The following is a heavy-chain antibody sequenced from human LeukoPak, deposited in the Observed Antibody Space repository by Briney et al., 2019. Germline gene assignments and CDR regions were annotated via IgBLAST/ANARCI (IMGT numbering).Heavy chain of an antibody. V-gene: IGHV4-34*01. Sequence: SETLSLTCAVYGGSFSGYYWSWIRQPPGKGLEWIGEINHSGSTNYNPSLKSRVTISVDTSKNQFSLKLSSVTAADTAVYYCARAHPGGDCYSPHCWGQGTLVTVSS. CDR2: INHSGST. J-gene: IGHJ4*02. CDR3: ARAHPGGDCYSPHC. CDR1: GGSFSGYY. D-gene: IGHD2-21*02.